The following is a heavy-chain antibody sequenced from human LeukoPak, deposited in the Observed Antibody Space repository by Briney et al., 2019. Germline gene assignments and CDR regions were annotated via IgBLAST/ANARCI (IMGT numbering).Heavy chain of an antibody. CDR3: TTLPYYDYVWGSYRYWFYFDY. J-gene: IGHJ4*02. CDR1: GFSFRKYA. CDR2: IKSKTDGGTT. D-gene: IGHD3-16*02. Sequence: GGSLRLSCSSSGFSFRKYAMHWVRQAPGKGLEWVGRIKSKTDGGTTDYAAPVKGRFTISRDDSKNTLYLQMNSLKTEDTAVYYCTTLPYYDYVWGSYRYWFYFDYWGQGTLVTVSS. V-gene: IGHV3-15*01.